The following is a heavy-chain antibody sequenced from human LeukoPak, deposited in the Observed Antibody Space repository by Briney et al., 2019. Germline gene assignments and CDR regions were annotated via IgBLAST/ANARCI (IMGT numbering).Heavy chain of an antibody. CDR1: GFTFSSYS. V-gene: IGHV3-21*01. CDR2: ISSRSSYI. Sequence: GGSLRLSCAASGFTFSSYSMNWVRQAPGKGLEWVSSISSRSSYIYYADSVKGRFTISRDNAKNSLYLQMNSLRAEDTAVYYCASEWEPRCWGQGTLVTVSS. J-gene: IGHJ4*02. D-gene: IGHD1-26*01. CDR3: ASEWEPRC.